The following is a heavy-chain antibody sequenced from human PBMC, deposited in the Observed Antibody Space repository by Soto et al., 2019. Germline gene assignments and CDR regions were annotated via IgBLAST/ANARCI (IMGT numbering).Heavy chain of an antibody. CDR3: AADTVTLYYYYYGMDV. J-gene: IGHJ6*02. Sequence: SETLSLTCAVYGGSFSGYYWTWIRQPPGKGLEWIGEINHSGSTNCNPSLKSRVTISVDTSKNQFSLKLSSVTAADTAVYYCAADTVTLYYYYYGMDVWGQGTTVTVSS. D-gene: IGHD4-17*01. CDR2: INHSGST. CDR1: GGSFSGYY. V-gene: IGHV4-34*01.